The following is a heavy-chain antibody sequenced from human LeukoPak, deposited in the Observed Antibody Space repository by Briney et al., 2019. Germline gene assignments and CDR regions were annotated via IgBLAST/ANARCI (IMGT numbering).Heavy chain of an antibody. Sequence: WGSLRLSCAASGFTFSSYSMNWVRQAPGKGLEWVSSISSSSSYIYYADSVKGRFTISRDNSKNTLYLQMNSLRAEDTAVYYCARDSQRFLEWLANYWGQGTLVTVSS. CDR3: ARDSQRFLEWLANY. D-gene: IGHD3-3*01. V-gene: IGHV3-21*01. CDR1: GFTFSSYS. CDR2: ISSSSSYI. J-gene: IGHJ4*02.